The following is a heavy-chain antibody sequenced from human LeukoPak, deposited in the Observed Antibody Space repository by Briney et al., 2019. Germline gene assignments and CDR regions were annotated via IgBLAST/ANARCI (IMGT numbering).Heavy chain of an antibody. Sequence: SETLSLTCAVSGYSISSGYYWVWIRQPPGKGLEWIGSIYHSGSTYYNPSLKSRVTISVDTSKNQFSLKLSSVTAADTAVYYCARHDADYDFWSGYYARWFDPWGQGTLVTVAS. CDR3: ARHDADYDFWSGYYARWFDP. V-gene: IGHV4-38-2*01. J-gene: IGHJ5*02. CDR1: GYSISSGYY. D-gene: IGHD3-3*01. CDR2: IYHSGST.